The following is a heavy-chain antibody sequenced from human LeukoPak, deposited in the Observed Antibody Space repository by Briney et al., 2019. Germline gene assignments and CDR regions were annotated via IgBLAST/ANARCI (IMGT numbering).Heavy chain of an antibody. J-gene: IGHJ4*02. D-gene: IGHD3-22*01. Sequence: ASVKVPCKASGYSFTSYGISWVRQAPGQGLEWMGWISAYNGKTNYEQKFQGRVPMTTDTTTSTVYMELRSLRSDDTAVYYCARDQNYDSSGYYLIDYWGQGTLVTVSS. CDR2: ISAYNGKT. CDR3: ARDQNYDSSGYYLIDY. V-gene: IGHV1-18*01. CDR1: GYSFTSYG.